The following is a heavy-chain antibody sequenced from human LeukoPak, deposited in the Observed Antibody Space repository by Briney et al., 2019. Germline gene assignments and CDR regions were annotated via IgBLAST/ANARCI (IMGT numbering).Heavy chain of an antibody. D-gene: IGHD2-2*01. CDR1: GGTFSSYA. Sequence: SVKVSCEASGGTFSSYAISWVRQAPGQGLEWMGGIIPIFGTANYAQKFQGRVTITADESTSTAYMELSSLRSEDTAVYYCAMVVVVPAAVPFFDYWGQGTLVTVSS. V-gene: IGHV1-69*13. J-gene: IGHJ4*02. CDR2: IIPIFGTA. CDR3: AMVVVVPAAVPFFDY.